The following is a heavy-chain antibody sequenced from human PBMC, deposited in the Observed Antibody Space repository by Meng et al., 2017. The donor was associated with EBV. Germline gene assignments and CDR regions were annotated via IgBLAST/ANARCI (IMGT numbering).Heavy chain of an antibody. CDR1: RYTFTSYD. CDR3: ARGPYYYDSSGYYYGEFDP. J-gene: IGHJ5*02. D-gene: IGHD3-22*01. Sequence: HVQLLQFGAEVHNPVDSVKVACKASRYTFTSYDSNWVRQATGQGLEWMGWMNPNSGNTGYAQKFQGRVTMTRNTYISTASMELSSLRSEDTAVYYCARGPYYYDSSGYYYGEFDPWGQGTLVTVSS. V-gene: IGHV1-8*01. CDR2: MNPNSGNT.